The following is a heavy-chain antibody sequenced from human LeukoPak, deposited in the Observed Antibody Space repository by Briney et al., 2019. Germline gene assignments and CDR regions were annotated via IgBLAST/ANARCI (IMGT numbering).Heavy chain of an antibody. V-gene: IGHV1-2*02. CDR2: INPNSGGT. D-gene: IGHD6-13*01. CDR1: GYTFTSYG. J-gene: IGHJ6*03. Sequence: ASVKVSCKASGYTFTSYGISWVRQAPGQGLEWMGWINPNSGGTNYAQKFQGRVTMTRDTSISTAYMELSRLRSDDTAVYYCARVNSGSSSWWVYYYYYMDVWGKGTTVTVSS. CDR3: ARVNSGSSSWWVYYYYYMDV.